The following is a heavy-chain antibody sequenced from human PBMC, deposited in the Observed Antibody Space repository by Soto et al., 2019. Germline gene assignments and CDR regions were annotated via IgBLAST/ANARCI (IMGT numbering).Heavy chain of an antibody. CDR2: IRNKANNYAT. CDR3: SRVDPSAKSPDY. V-gene: IGHV3-73*01. CDR1: GFTFSGSA. D-gene: IGHD2-15*01. J-gene: IGHJ4*02. Sequence: GGSLRLSCAASGFTFSGSAMHWVRQASGKGLEWVGRIRNKANNYATAYGASVKGRFTISRDESKNTAYLHMNSLKTEDTAVYYCSRVDPSAKSPDYWGQGTLVTVSS.